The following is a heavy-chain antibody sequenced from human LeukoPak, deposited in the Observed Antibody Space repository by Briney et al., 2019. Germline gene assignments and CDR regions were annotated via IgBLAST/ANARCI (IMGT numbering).Heavy chain of an antibody. Sequence: GASVKVSCKASGYTFTSYAMNWVRQAPGQGLEWMGGIIPIFGTANYAQKFQGRVTITADKSTSTAYMELSSLRSEDTAVYYCARRHLLYSGYESPGTGVRTSYWFDPWGQGTLVTVSS. J-gene: IGHJ5*02. CDR2: IIPIFGTA. CDR1: GYTFTSYA. CDR3: ARRHLLYSGYESPGTGVRTSYWFDP. D-gene: IGHD5-12*01. V-gene: IGHV1-69*06.